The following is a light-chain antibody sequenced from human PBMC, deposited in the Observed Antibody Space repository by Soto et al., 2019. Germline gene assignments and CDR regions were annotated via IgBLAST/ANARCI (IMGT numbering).Light chain of an antibody. Sequence: DIQMPQSPSSLSTSVGDRVTITCRARQYIKNYLNWYQQKPGKAPKLLIFAAYNLQSGVPSRFSGSGSGTDFTLTISSLQPEDFATYYGQQSYSTPPYTVGQGTKL. V-gene: IGKV1-39*01. CDR1: QYIKNY. CDR3: QQSYSTPPYT. J-gene: IGKJ2*01. CDR2: AAY.